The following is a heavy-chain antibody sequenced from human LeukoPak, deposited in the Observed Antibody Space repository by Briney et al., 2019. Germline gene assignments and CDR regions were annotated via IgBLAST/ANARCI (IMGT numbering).Heavy chain of an antibody. D-gene: IGHD3-10*01. Sequence: SETLSLTCAVYGGSFSGYYWSWIRQPPGKGLEWIGEINHSGSTNYNPSLKSRVTISVDTSKNQFSLKLSFVTAADTAVYYCARATMVRGVSDYWGQGTLVTVSS. J-gene: IGHJ4*02. CDR1: GGSFSGYY. CDR2: INHSGST. V-gene: IGHV4-34*01. CDR3: ARATMVRGVSDY.